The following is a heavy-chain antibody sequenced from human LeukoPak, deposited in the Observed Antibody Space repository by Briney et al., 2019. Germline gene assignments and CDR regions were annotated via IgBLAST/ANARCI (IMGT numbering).Heavy chain of an antibody. CDR1: GFTFSSYS. V-gene: IGHV3-48*01. D-gene: IGHD3-10*01. CDR2: ISSSSSTI. CDR3: ARTFAVWYFDL. Sequence: PGGSLRLSCAASGFTFSSYSMNWARQAPGKGLEWVSYISSSSSTIYYADSVKGRFTISRDNAKNSLYLQMNSLRAEDTAVYYCARTFAVWYFDLWGRGTLVTVSS. J-gene: IGHJ2*01.